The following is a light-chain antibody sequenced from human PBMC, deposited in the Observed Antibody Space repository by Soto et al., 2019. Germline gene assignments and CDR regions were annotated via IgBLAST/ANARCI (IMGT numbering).Light chain of an antibody. Sequence: DIQMTQSPSSLSASVGDRVTITCRASQAISNYLAWYQQRPGQPPRLMIYDATTLQSGVSSRFSGSRSGTDLTLTISNLQPEDVATYYCQRYNSIPRTFGQGTKVQSK. J-gene: IGKJ1*01. CDR3: QRYNSIPRT. CDR2: DAT. CDR1: QAISNY. V-gene: IGKV1-27*01.